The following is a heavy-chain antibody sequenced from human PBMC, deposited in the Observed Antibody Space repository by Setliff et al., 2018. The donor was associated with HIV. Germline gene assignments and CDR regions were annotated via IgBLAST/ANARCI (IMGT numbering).Heavy chain of an antibody. V-gene: IGHV4-59*11. CDR3: ARAGYYGTTSYWEYFQH. CDR2: IYYNGIT. D-gene: IGHD1-7*01. Sequence: PSETLSLTCTVSGGSITSHYWSFIRQPPGKGLEWIGSIYYNGITNYNPSLTSRVTISVDTSKNQFSLKLSSVTAADTAVYFCARAGYYGTTSYWEYFQHWGQGALVTVS. J-gene: IGHJ1*01. CDR1: GGSITSHY.